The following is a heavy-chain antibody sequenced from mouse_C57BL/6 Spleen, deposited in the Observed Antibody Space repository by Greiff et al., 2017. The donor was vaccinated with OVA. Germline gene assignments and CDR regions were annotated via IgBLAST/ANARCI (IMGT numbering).Heavy chain of an antibody. CDR3: AREGYWFAY. J-gene: IGHJ3*01. CDR1: GFTFSSYA. CDR2: ISDGGSYT. D-gene: IGHD3-2*02. Sequence: EVKLMESGGGLVKPGGSLKLSCAASGFTFSSYAMSWVRQTPEKRLEWVATISDGGSYTYYPDNVKGRFTISRDNAKNNLYLQMSHLKSEDTAMYYCAREGYWFAYWGQGTLVTVSA. V-gene: IGHV5-4*01.